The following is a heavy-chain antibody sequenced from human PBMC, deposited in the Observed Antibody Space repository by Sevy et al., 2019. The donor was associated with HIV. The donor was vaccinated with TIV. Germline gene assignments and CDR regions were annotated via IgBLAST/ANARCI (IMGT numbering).Heavy chain of an antibody. CDR3: TTRPYGSIIDY. Sequence: GGSLRLSCGGSGFNISSASMNWVRQAPGRGLEWVGRIKAKIDGETTDYGAPVKGRFLISRDDSRKTVYVQLNSVKSEDTAMYFCTTRPYGSIIDYWGQGTLVTVSS. D-gene: IGHD3-10*01. J-gene: IGHJ4*02. CDR1: GFNISSAS. V-gene: IGHV3-15*07. CDR2: IKAKIDGETT.